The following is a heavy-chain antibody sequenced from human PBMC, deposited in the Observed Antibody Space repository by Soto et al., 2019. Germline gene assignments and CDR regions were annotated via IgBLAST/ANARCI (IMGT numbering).Heavy chain of an antibody. CDR2: IKQDGSEK. J-gene: IGHJ5*02. D-gene: IGHD3-16*01. V-gene: IGHV3-7*01. CDR1: GFTFGNYW. Sequence: PGGSLRLSCAASGFTFGNYWMTWVRQAPGKGLEWVANIKQDGSEKYYVDSVKGRFTISRDNAKNSLYLQMNTLRAEDTAVYYCARSFYYYVWGSYPTYPWTQGAVVTVS. CDR3: ARSFYYYVWGSYPTYP.